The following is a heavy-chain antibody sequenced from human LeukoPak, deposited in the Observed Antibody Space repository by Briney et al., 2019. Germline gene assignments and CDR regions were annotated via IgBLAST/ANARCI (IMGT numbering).Heavy chain of an antibody. V-gene: IGHV3-23*01. D-gene: IGHD6-19*01. Sequence: GGSLRLSCAASGFTFSSYAMSWVRQAPGKGLEWVSAFSGSGGNTYYADSVKGRFTISRDNSKNTLYLQMNSLRAEGTAVYYCANQRPNIVVAGTLFDYWGQGTLVTVSS. CDR1: GFTFSSYA. J-gene: IGHJ4*02. CDR3: ANQRPNIVVAGTLFDY. CDR2: FSGSGGNT.